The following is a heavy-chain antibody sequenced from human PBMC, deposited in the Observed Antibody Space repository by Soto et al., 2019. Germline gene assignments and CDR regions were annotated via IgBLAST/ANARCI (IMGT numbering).Heavy chain of an antibody. CDR2: IKASAE. Sequence: VHLLESGGILVQPGGSLRLSCTASGFTFSDYAMHWVRQAPGKGLEWVSSIKASAEHHAYSVTGRFSISRDNSKSTLYVQMNNLRAEDTAVYYCAKDGGRFFNEFETWGQGTMVTVSS. CDR3: AKDGGRFFNEFET. J-gene: IGHJ3*02. CDR1: GFTFSDYA. V-gene: IGHV3-23*01. D-gene: IGHD3-3*01.